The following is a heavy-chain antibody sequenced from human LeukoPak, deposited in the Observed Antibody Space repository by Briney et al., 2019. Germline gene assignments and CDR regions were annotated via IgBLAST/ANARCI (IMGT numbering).Heavy chain of an antibody. CDR3: ARVRNGQQSFDY. Sequence: GGSLRLSCAASGFTFSSYAMSWVRQAPGKGLEWVSAISGSGGSTYYADSVKGRFTISRDNAKNSLYLQMNSLRAEDTALYYCARVRNGQQSFDYWGQGTLVTVSS. J-gene: IGHJ4*02. D-gene: IGHD1-14*01. V-gene: IGHV3-23*01. CDR2: ISGSGGST. CDR1: GFTFSSYA.